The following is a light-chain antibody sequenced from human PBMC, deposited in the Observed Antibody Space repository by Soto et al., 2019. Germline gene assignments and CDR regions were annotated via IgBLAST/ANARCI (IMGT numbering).Light chain of an antibody. CDR1: SGHSSYA. CDR2: LNSDGSH. CDR3: QTWGTGIVI. J-gene: IGLJ2*01. V-gene: IGLV4-69*01. Sequence: QSVRTQSPSASASLGASVKSTCTLSSGHSSYAIAWHQQQPEKGPRYLMKLNSDGSHSKGDGIPDRSSGSSSGAERYLTISSLQSEDEADYYCQTWGTGIVIFGGETKLTVL.